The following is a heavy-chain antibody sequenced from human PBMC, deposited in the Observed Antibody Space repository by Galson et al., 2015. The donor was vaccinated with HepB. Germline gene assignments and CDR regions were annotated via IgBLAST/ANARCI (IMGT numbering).Heavy chain of an antibody. Sequence: SETLSLTCTVSGGSISSSSYYWGWIRQPPGKGLEWIGSIYYSGSTYYNPSLKSRVTISVDTSKNQFSLKLSSVTAADTAVYYCARWEVVTIVGFDYWGQGTLVTVSS. CDR1: GGSISSSSYY. CDR2: IYYSGST. V-gene: IGHV4-39*01. J-gene: IGHJ4*02. D-gene: IGHD3-3*01. CDR3: ARWEVVTIVGFDY.